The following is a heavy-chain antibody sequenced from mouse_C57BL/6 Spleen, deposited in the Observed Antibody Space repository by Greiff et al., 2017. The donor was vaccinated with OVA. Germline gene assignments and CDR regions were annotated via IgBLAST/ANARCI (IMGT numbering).Heavy chain of an antibody. J-gene: IGHJ1*03. CDR1: GYTFTDYY. CDR3: ARKKDWYFDV. CDR2: INPNNGGT. Sequence: QLQQSGPELVKPGASVKISCKASGYTFTDYYMNWVKQSHGKSLEWIGDINPNNGGTSYNQKFKGKATLTVDKSSSTAYMELRSLTSEDSAVYYCARKKDWYFDVWGTGTTVTVSS. V-gene: IGHV1-26*01.